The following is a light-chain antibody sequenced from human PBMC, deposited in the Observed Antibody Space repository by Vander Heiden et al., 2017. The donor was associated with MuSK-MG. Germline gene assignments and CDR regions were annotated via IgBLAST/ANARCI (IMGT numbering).Light chain of an antibody. CDR2: DTS. Sequence: VLPPSPATPPLSPGESATLSCMSIQIVSNYLPWYQHKPRQAPRLLICDTSNRATYSPARFSSGGSRTDFTLAISNLEPEQFAVCYCPHGLTFGRGTKVDIK. V-gene: IGKV3-11*01. CDR3: PHGLT. J-gene: IGKJ3*01. CDR1: QIVSNY.